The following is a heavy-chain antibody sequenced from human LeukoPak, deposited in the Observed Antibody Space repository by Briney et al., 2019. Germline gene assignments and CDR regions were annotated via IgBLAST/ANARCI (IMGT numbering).Heavy chain of an antibody. J-gene: IGHJ4*02. Sequence: SETLSLTCAVYGGSFSGYYWSWIRQPPGKGLEWIGGINHSGSTNYNPSLKSRVTISVDTSKNQFSLKLSSVTAADTAVYYCARHWNYDFWSGYPEYYFDYWGQGTLVTVSS. CDR3: ARHWNYDFWSGYPEYYFDY. CDR1: GGSFSGYY. V-gene: IGHV4-34*01. CDR2: INHSGST. D-gene: IGHD3-3*01.